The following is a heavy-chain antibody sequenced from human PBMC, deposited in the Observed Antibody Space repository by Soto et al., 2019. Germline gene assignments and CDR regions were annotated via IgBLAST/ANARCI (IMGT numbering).Heavy chain of an antibody. CDR1: GFTVSSNY. J-gene: IGHJ6*03. Sequence: GGSLRLSCAASGFTVSSNYMSWVRQAPGKGLEWVSVIYSGGSTYYTDSVKGRFTISRHNSKNTLYLQMNSLRAEDTAVYYCARDRGGYDREGYYYYYMDVWGKGTTVTVSS. D-gene: IGHD5-12*01. CDR3: ARDRGGYDREGYYYYYMDV. V-gene: IGHV3-53*04. CDR2: IYSGGST.